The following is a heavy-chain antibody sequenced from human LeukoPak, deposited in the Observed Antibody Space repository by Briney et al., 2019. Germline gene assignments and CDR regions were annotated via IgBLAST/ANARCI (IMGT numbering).Heavy chain of an antibody. CDR2: IHYSGST. CDR1: SGSISTYY. V-gene: IGHV4-59*01. CDR3: ARDRATVTTSNYYYYYMDV. D-gene: IGHD4-17*01. J-gene: IGHJ6*03. Sequence: TSSETLSLTCTVSSGSISTYYWSWIRQPPGKGLEWIGYIHYSGSTNYNPSLKSRVSISVETSKSHFSLKLSSVTAADTAVYYCARDRATVTTSNYYYYYMDVWGKGTTVTVSS.